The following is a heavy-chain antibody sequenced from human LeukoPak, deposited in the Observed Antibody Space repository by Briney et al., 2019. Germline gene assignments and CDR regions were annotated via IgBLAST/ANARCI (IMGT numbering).Heavy chain of an antibody. D-gene: IGHD3-22*01. V-gene: IGHV1-46*01. CDR3: ARDPSAYYDSSGYYVYYYYYGMDV. Sequence: ASVNVSCKASGYTYTSYYMHWVRQAPGQGLDWMGIINPSGGSTSYAPKLQGRVTMTRDTSTSTVYMELSSLRSEDTAVYYCARDPSAYYDSSGYYVYYYYYGMDVWGQGTTVTVSS. CDR1: GYTYTSYY. CDR2: INPSGGST. J-gene: IGHJ6*02.